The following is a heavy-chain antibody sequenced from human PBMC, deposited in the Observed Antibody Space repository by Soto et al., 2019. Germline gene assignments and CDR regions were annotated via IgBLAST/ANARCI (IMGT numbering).Heavy chain of an antibody. V-gene: IGHV4-39*02. Sequence: QLQLQESGPGLVKPSETLSLTCTVSGGSISSSSYYWGWIRQPPGKGLEWIGSIYYSGSTYYNPSLKSRVTISVDTSKNQFSLKLSSVTAADTAVYYCARDQAYYYDSSGFWFDPWGQGTLVTVSS. D-gene: IGHD3-22*01. J-gene: IGHJ5*02. CDR2: IYYSGST. CDR3: ARDQAYYYDSSGFWFDP. CDR1: GGSISSSSYY.